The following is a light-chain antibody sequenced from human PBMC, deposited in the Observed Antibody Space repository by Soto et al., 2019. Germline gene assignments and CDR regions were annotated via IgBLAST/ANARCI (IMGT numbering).Light chain of an antibody. CDR3: TSWTSTSTYV. V-gene: IGLV2-14*03. Sequence: QSALTQDASVSGSPGQSITISCTGTSSDVGGYNYVSWYQQHPGKAPKLMIYDVFTRPSGVSNRFSGSKSGNTAALTISALQAEDEADYYCTSWTSTSTYVFGSRTKVTAL. J-gene: IGLJ1*01. CDR2: DVF. CDR1: SSDVGGYNY.